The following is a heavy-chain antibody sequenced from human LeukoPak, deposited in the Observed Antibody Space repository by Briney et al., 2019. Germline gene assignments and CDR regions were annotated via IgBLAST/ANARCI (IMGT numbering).Heavy chain of an antibody. Sequence: AAVKVSCKASGYTFTSYAMHWVRQAPGQRLKWMGWINAGNGNTKYSQKFQGRVTITRDTSASTAYMELSSLRSEDTAVYYCASGRGAVAGTGYWGQGTLVTVSS. D-gene: IGHD6-19*01. CDR3: ASGRGAVAGTGY. CDR1: GYTFTSYA. J-gene: IGHJ4*02. V-gene: IGHV1-3*01. CDR2: INAGNGNT.